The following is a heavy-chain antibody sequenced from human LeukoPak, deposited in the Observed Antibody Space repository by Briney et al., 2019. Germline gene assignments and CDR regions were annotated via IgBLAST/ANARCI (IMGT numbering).Heavy chain of an antibody. Sequence: PGGSLRLSCAVSGFTVSTNHMSWVRQAPGKGLEWVSVIYQDGNTYYTDSVKGRFTISRDNSKNTLFLQMNSLRAEDTAMYYCARDREVVTAKARMDVWGKGTTVTVSS. CDR1: GFTVSTNH. CDR2: IYQDGNT. J-gene: IGHJ6*04. D-gene: IGHD2-21*02. CDR3: ARDREVVTAKARMDV. V-gene: IGHV3-53*01.